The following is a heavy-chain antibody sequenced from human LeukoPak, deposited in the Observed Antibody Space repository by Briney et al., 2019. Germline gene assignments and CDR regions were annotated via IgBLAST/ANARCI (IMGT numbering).Heavy chain of an antibody. CDR2: VSHRSTAI. CDR1: GITFSTYN. CDR3: ARDLFNRDGYDL. J-gene: IGHJ3*01. Sequence: GGSLRLSCEASGITFSTYNMVWVRQAPGMGLVWLASVSHRSTAIYYSDPVKGRFTISRDNAKRSVSLQMNSLRGEDSAIYYCARDLFNRDGYDLWGPGTTVIVSS. D-gene: IGHD5-24*01. V-gene: IGHV3-48*04.